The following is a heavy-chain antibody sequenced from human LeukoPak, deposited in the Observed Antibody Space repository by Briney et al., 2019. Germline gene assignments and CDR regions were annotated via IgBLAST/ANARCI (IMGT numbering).Heavy chain of an antibody. Sequence: SETLSLTCAVYGGSFSGYYWSWIRQPPGKGVEWVGEINHSGSTNYNPSLKSRVTISVDTSKNQFSLKLSSVTAADTAVYYCARGGFGYSYGDGLDYWGQGTLVTVSS. D-gene: IGHD5-18*01. CDR3: ARGGFGYSYGDGLDY. CDR1: GGSFSGYY. J-gene: IGHJ4*02. CDR2: INHSGST. V-gene: IGHV4-34*01.